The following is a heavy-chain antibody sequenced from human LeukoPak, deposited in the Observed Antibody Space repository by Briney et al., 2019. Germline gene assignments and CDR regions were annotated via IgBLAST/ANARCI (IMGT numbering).Heavy chain of an antibody. CDR1: GFTFSSST. J-gene: IGHJ2*01. D-gene: IGHD2-15*01. CDR2: ITSSRTII. Sequence: GGSLRLSCAASGFTFSSSTMNWVRQAPGKGLEWISYITSSRTIIYYADSVKGRFTIYRDNAKNSLYLQMNSLRAEDTAVYYCAKRVVVHTGNWYFDLWGRGTLVTVSS. CDR3: AKRVVVHTGNWYFDL. V-gene: IGHV3-48*01.